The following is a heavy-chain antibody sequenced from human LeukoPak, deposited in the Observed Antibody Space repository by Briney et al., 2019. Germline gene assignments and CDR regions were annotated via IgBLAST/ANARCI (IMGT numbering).Heavy chain of an antibody. Sequence: SETLSLTCAVYGGSFSGYYWCWIRQPPGKGLEWIGEINHSGSTNYNPSLKSRVTISVDTSKNQFSLKLSSVTAADTAFYYCASQGHHGKIVGTTLSYFYMDVWGKGTTVTVSS. D-gene: IGHD1-26*01. J-gene: IGHJ6*03. CDR2: INHSGST. V-gene: IGHV4-34*01. CDR1: GGSFSGYY. CDR3: ASQGHHGKIVGTTLSYFYMDV.